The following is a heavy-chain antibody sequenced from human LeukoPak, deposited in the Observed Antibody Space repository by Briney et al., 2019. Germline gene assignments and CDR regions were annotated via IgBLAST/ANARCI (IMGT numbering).Heavy chain of an antibody. CDR1: GFTFDKYA. J-gene: IGHJ5*01. D-gene: IGHD3-22*01. CDR2: ISWNSGSM. V-gene: IGHV3-9*01. CDR3: VKGFTNYYDSSGYLGS. Sequence: PGRSLRLSCAASGFTFDKYAMHWVRQTPGKGLEWVSGISWNSGSMGYADSVKGRFNISRDNAKNSLYLQMDSLRIDDTALYYCVKGFTNYYDSSGYLGSWGQGTLVTVSS.